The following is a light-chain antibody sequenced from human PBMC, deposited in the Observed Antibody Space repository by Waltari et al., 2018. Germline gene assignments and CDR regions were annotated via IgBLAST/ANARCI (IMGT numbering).Light chain of an antibody. Sequence: QSALTQPASVSGSPGQSITISCTGTSSDVGSYNLVSWYQQHPGKAPKLMIYEGSKRRSGVANRVSCSRYGTTASLTISGLQAEDEADYYCWSYAGSSTGVFGGGTKLTVL. CDR1: SSDVGSYNL. CDR2: EGS. CDR3: WSYAGSSTGV. V-gene: IGLV2-23*01. J-gene: IGLJ3*02.